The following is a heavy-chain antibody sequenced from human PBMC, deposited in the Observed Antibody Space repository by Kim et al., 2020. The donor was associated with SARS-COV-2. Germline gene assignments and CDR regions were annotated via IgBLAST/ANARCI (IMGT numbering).Heavy chain of an antibody. J-gene: IGHJ4*01. D-gene: IGHD3-3*01. CDR1: GFSLANAW. Sequence: GGSLRLSCVVSGFSLANAWMSWVRQAPGKGLEWIGHIKAYTDGGTTDYATPVKGRFTISRDESKNTLSLQMDSLKTEDTGVYYCTTGLKPYLENDYDYWG. CDR3: TTGLKPYLENDYDY. CDR2: IKAYTDGGTT. V-gene: IGHV3-15*01.